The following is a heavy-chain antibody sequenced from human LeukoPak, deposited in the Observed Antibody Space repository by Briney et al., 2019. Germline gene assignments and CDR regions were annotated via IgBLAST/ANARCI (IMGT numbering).Heavy chain of an antibody. CDR1: GFTFSAYA. J-gene: IGHJ5*02. CDR2: VSYDGTDE. CDR3: MRSNRESVRWLDP. V-gene: IGHV3-30-3*01. D-gene: IGHD3-10*01. Sequence: GGSLRLSCAASGFTFSAYAMHWVRQAPGKGLEWVTVVSYDGTDEYYADSVKGRFSISRDNSKNTVYLHMNSLKTEDTAVYYCMRSNRESVRWLDPWGQGTLVTVSS.